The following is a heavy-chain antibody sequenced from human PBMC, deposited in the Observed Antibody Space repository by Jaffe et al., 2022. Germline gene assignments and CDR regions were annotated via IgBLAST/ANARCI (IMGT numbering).Heavy chain of an antibody. D-gene: IGHD6-13*01. Sequence: EVQLVESGGGLVQPGGSLRLSCAASGFTFSSYEMNWVRQAPGKGLEWVSYISSSGSTIYYADSVKGRFTISRDNAKNSLYLQMNSLRAEDTAVYYCARDNKAIAAAGTAGVEDYYYYYMDVWGKGTTVTVSS. V-gene: IGHV3-48*03. CDR2: ISSSGSTI. CDR3: ARDNKAIAAAGTAGVEDYYYYYMDV. CDR1: GFTFSSYE. J-gene: IGHJ6*03.